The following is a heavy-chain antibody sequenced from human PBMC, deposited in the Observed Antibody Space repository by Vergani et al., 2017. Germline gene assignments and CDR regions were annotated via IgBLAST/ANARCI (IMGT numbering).Heavy chain of an antibody. J-gene: IGHJ5*02. D-gene: IGHD2-2*01. Sequence: QVQLVQSGAEVKKPGASVKVSCKASGYTFTGYYMHWVRQAPGQGLEWMGWINPNSGGTNYAQKLQGRVTMTRDTSISTADMELSRLRSDDTAVYYCASDLLGCSSTSCYQGWFDPWGQGTLVTVSS. CDR3: ASDLLGCSSTSCYQGWFDP. V-gene: IGHV1-2*02. CDR2: INPNSGGT. CDR1: GYTFTGYY.